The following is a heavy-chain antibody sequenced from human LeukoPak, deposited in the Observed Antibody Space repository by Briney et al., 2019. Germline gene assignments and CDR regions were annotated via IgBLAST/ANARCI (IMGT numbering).Heavy chain of an antibody. D-gene: IGHD4-17*01. CDR3: AKGGGVYGEGFFDY. CDR2: ISSSGSTI. CDR1: GFTFSSYE. Sequence: GGSLRLSCAASGFTFSSYEMNWVRQAPGKGLEWVSYISSSGSTIYYADSVKGRFTISRDNSKNTLYLQMNSLRAEDTAVYYCAKGGGVYGEGFFDYWGQGTLVTVSS. J-gene: IGHJ4*02. V-gene: IGHV3-48*03.